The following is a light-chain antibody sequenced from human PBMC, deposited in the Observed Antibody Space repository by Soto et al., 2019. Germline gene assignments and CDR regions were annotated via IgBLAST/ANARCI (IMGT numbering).Light chain of an antibody. CDR1: QSITTW. V-gene: IGKV1-5*03. CDR2: KAS. J-gene: IGKJ1*01. Sequence: DIQMTQSPSTVSAYVGDSVTITCRASQSITTWLAWYQQRPGKAPKILIYKASSLESGVPSRFSGSGSGTEFTPTISSLQPDDFATYYCQQYSTYTPRTFGQGTKVDIK. CDR3: QQYSTYTPRT.